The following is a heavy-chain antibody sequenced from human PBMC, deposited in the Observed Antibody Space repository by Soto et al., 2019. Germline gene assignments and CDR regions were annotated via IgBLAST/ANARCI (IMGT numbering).Heavy chain of an antibody. Sequence: QVQLVQSGAEVRKPGSSVKVSCKASEGTFSSDAVSWARQAPGQGLEWMGGLIPILGTTHYAQKFQGRVTITADESTNTAYMELSSLRSDDTAVYYCARASGYVCGWYHDYWGQGTRVTVSS. CDR3: ARASGYVCGWYHDY. D-gene: IGHD6-19*01. V-gene: IGHV1-69*01. J-gene: IGHJ4*02. CDR1: EGTFSSDA. CDR2: LIPILGTT.